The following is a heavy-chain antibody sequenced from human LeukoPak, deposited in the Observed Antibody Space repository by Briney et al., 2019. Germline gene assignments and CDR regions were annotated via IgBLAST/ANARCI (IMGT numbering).Heavy chain of an antibody. J-gene: IGHJ5*02. Sequence: SETLSLTCTVSGGSISSGGYYWSWIRQPPGKGLEWIGYIYDSGSSKYNPSLKSRVTISVDTSKNQFSLKLTSVTAADTAVYYCARCRDEFGDYGFTSWGQGTLVTVSS. CDR3: ARCRDEFGDYGFTS. D-gene: IGHD4-17*01. CDR1: GGSISSGGYY. V-gene: IGHV4-61*08. CDR2: IYDSGSS.